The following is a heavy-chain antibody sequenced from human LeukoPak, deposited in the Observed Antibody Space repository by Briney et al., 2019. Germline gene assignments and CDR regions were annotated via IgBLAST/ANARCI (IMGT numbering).Heavy chain of an antibody. V-gene: IGHV1-8*01. J-gene: IGHJ4*02. CDR3: ARGLEMEVAAY. D-gene: IGHD5-24*01. Sequence: ASVKVSCKASGYTFTSYGINWVRQATGQGLEWMGWMNPKNGNTGYEQKFQGRLTMTRNTSTSTAYMELSSLRSGDTAVYYCARGLEMEVAAYWGQGTLVTVSS. CDR1: GYTFTSYG. CDR2: MNPKNGNT.